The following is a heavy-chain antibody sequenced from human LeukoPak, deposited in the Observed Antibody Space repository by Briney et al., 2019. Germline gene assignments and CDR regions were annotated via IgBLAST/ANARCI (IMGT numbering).Heavy chain of an antibody. CDR1: GFTFSSHW. Sequence: TGGSLRLSCADSGFTFSSHWMHWVRQAPGKGLVWVSRIKYDASSTSYADSVKGRFTISRDNAKNTLYLQMNSLGAEDTAVYYCARGATYAYYQDYWGQGTLVTVSS. V-gene: IGHV3-74*01. D-gene: IGHD1-26*01. CDR2: IKYDASST. CDR3: ARGATYAYYQDY. J-gene: IGHJ4*02.